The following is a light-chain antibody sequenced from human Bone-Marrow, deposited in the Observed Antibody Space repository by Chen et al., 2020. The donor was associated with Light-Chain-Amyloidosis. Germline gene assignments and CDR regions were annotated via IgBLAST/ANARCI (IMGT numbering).Light chain of an antibody. CDR1: DLPTKY. V-gene: IGLV3-25*03. J-gene: IGLJ2*01. CDR2: RDT. CDR3: QSADSSGTYEVI. Sequence: SYELTQPPSLSVSPGQSARFTCSGDDLPTKYAYCYQQKPGQAPVLVIHRDTERPSGISERFSGSSSGTTATLTISGVQAEDEADYHCQSADSSGTYEVIFGGGTKLTVL.